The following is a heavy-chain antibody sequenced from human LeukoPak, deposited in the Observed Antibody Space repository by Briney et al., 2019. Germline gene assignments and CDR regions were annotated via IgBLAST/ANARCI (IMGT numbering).Heavy chain of an antibody. D-gene: IGHD2-2*01. CDR2: ISAYNGNT. CDR3: ASLYCSSTSCYEDPDY. CDR1: GYTFTSYG. J-gene: IGHJ4*02. Sequence: GASVKVSCKASGYTFTSYGISWVRQAPGQGLEWMGWISAYNGNTNYAQKLQGRVTMTTDTSTSTAYMELRSLRSDDTAVYYCASLYCSSTSCYEDPDYWGQGTLVTVSS. V-gene: IGHV1-18*01.